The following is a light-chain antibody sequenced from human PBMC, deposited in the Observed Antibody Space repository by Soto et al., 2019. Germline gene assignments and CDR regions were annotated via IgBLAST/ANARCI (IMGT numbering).Light chain of an antibody. V-gene: IGLV3-25*03. J-gene: IGLJ2*01. CDR2: KDS. CDR3: QSADSSGTCVV. CDR1: ALPKQY. Sequence: SYELTQPPSVSVSPGQTARITCSGDALPKQYAYWYQQKPGQAPVLVIYKDSERPSGIPERFSGSSSGTTVTLTISGVQAEDEADYYCQSADSSGTCVVFRGGTKLTVL.